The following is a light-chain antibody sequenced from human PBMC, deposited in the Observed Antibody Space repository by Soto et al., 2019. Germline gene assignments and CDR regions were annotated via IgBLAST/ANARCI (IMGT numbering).Light chain of an antibody. V-gene: IGLV2-14*01. CDR3: SSLTSGSPRV. Sequence: QSALTQPASVSGSPGQSITISCTGTSSDVGGYDYVCWYQQHPDKAPKLIIYEGTDRPSGVSSRFSGSKSGNTDSLTISGLQAEDEADYYCSSLTSGSPRVFGTGTKLTVL. CDR1: SSDVGGYDY. J-gene: IGLJ1*01. CDR2: EGT.